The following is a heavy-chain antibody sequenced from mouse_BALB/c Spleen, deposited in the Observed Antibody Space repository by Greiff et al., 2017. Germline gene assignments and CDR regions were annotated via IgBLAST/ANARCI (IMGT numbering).Heavy chain of an antibody. CDR1: GFNITDYY. J-gene: IGHJ2*01. Sequence: VQLQQSGAELVRPGALVKLSCKASGFNITDYYMHWVKQRPEQGLEWIGWIDPENGNTIYDPKFQGKASITADTSSNTSYLQLSSLTSEDTAVYYCAREVTGTDYWGQGTTLTVSS. CDR3: AREVTGTDY. D-gene: IGHD4-1*01. CDR2: IDPENGNT. V-gene: IGHV14-1*02.